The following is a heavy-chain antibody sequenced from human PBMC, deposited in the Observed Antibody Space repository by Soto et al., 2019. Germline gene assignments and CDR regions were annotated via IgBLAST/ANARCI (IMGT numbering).Heavy chain of an antibody. CDR1: GGTFSSYT. CDR3: ARGGVVQLPSYYMDV. J-gene: IGHJ6*03. CDR2: IIPILGIA. D-gene: IGHD2-2*01. Sequence: ASVKVSCKASGGTFSSYTISWVRQAPGQGLEWMGRIIPILGIANYAQKFQGRVTITADKSTSTAYMELSSLRSEDTAVYYCARGGVVQLPSYYMDVWGKGTTVTVSS. V-gene: IGHV1-69*02.